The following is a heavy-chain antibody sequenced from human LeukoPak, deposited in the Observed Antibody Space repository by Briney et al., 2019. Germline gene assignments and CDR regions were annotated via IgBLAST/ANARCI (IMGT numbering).Heavy chain of an antibody. J-gene: IGHJ4*02. CDR2: MNPNSGNT. V-gene: IGHV1-8*01. Sequence: ASVKVSCKASGYTFTSYDINWVRRAPGQGLEWVGCMNPNSGNTGYAQKFQGRVIITRNTSITTAYMELSSLRSEDTAVYYCARDSEQGGTCFDCQGQGALVTV. CDR1: GYTFTSYD. CDR3: ARDSEQGGTCFDC. D-gene: IGHD3-16*01.